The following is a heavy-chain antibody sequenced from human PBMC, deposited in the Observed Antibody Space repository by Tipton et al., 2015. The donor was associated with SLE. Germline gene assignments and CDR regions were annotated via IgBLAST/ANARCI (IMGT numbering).Heavy chain of an antibody. J-gene: IGHJ4*02. CDR2: IYYSGST. Sequence: TLSLTCTVSGGSISSSSYYWGWIRQPPGKGLERIGSIYYSGSTNYNPSLKSRVTISVDTSKNQFSLKLGSVTAADTAVYYCARGNVDIVYYFDYWGQGTLVTVSS. V-gene: IGHV4-39*07. CDR3: ARGNVDIVYYFDY. CDR1: GGSISSSSYY. D-gene: IGHD5/OR15-5a*01.